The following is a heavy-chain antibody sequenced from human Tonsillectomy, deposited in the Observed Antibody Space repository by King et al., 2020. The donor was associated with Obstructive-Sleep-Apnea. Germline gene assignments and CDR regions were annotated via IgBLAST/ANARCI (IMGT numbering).Heavy chain of an antibody. CDR2: IIPIFGTA. CDR3: ARDLNDYVWGSYRNDAFDI. Sequence: VQLVQSGAEVKKPGSSVKVSCKASGGTFSSYAISWVRQAPGQGLEWMGGIIPIFGTANYAQKFQGRVTITADESTSTAYMELSSLRSEDTAVYYCARDLNDYVWGSYRNDAFDIWGQGTMVTVSS. D-gene: IGHD3-16*02. J-gene: IGHJ3*02. V-gene: IGHV1-69*01. CDR1: GGTFSSYA.